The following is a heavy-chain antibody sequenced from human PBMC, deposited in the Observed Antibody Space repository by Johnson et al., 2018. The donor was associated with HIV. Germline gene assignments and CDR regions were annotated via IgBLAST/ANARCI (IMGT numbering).Heavy chain of an antibody. D-gene: IGHD3-10*01. CDR3: AKWGDGGWQNDAFDI. CDR1: GFTFDDYA. J-gene: IGHJ3*02. Sequence: QVQLVESGGGLVQPGRSLRLSCAASGFTFDDYAMHWVRQAPGKGLEWVAVISYDGSKKYYADSVKGRFTISRDNSNNTVSLQMNSLRAEDTAVYYCAKWGDGGWQNDAFDIWGQGTMVTVSS. V-gene: IGHV3-30*18. CDR2: ISYDGSKK.